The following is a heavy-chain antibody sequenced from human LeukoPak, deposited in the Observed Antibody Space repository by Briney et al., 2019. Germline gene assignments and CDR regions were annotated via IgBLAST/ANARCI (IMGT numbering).Heavy chain of an antibody. J-gene: IGHJ4*02. CDR1: GFTFRSSW. Sequence: GGSLRLSCAASGFTFRSSWMTWVRQAPGKGLEWVASIKYDGSEKNYADSVKGRFTISRDNVKNALSLEMNSLRGDDTAVYYCARYRSADYWGQGTLVTVSS. V-gene: IGHV3-7*01. D-gene: IGHD3-16*02. CDR3: ARYRSADY. CDR2: IKYDGSEK.